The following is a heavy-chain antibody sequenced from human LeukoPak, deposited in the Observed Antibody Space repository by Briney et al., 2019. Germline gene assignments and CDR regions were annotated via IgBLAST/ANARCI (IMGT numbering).Heavy chain of an antibody. CDR3: ASGLELDY. Sequence: PGGSLRLSCAASGFTFRSYWMRWVRQAPGKGLEWVANIKQDGREKNYVDSVKGRFTISRDNAKNSLYLQMNSQRAEDTAVYYCASGLELDYWGQGTLVTVSS. CDR2: IKQDGREK. V-gene: IGHV3-7*03. J-gene: IGHJ4*02. CDR1: GFTFRSYW.